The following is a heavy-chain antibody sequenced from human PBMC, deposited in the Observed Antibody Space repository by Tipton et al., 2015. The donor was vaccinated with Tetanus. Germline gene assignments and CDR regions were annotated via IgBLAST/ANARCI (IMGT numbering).Heavy chain of an antibody. Sequence: QSGPEVKKPGASVKVSCKASGYTFIGHYMHWVRQAPGQGLEWMGWINPNSGDADFAQMFQGRVTMTRDTSISTAYLELSRLTSDDTAVYYCAKERTFAGNWDLDHWGQGTPVTVSS. CDR2: INPNSGDA. D-gene: IGHD1-1*01. CDR3: AKERTFAGNWDLDH. CDR1: GYTFIGHY. J-gene: IGHJ4*02. V-gene: IGHV1-2*02.